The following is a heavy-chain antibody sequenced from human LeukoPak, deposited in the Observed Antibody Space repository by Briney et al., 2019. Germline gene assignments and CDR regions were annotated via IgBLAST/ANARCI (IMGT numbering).Heavy chain of an antibody. CDR1: GGSISSYY. J-gene: IGHJ6*03. V-gene: IGHV4-4*09. CDR2: IYTSGST. Sequence: SETLSLTCTVSGGSISSYYWSWIRQPPGKGLEWIGYIYTSGSTNYNPSLKSRVTISVDTSKNQFSLKLSSVTAADTAVYYCARRAYYYYMDVWGKGTTVTVPS. CDR3: ARRAYYYYMDV.